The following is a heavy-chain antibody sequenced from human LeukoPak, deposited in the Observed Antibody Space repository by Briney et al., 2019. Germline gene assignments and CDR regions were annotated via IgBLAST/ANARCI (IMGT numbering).Heavy chain of an antibody. CDR1: GGSISSSSYY. D-gene: IGHD3-3*01. J-gene: IGHJ4*02. CDR2: IYYSGST. Sequence: SETLSLTCTVSGGSISSSSYYWGWIRQPPGKGLEWIGSIYYSGSTYYNPSLKSRVTISVDTSKNQFSLKLSSVTAADTAVYYCARGFGVVISWGQGTLVTVSS. V-gene: IGHV4-39*07. CDR3: ARGFGVVIS.